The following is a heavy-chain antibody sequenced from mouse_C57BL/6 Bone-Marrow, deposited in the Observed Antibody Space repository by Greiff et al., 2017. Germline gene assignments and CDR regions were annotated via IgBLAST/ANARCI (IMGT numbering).Heavy chain of an antibody. CDR1: GYTFTSYG. V-gene: IGHV1-81*01. CDR3: AEGYTAWFAY. Sequence: QVQLKQSGAELARPGASVKLSCKASGYTFTSYGISWVKQRTGQGLEWIGEFHPRSGNTKYNEKFKGTATLTAEKSSSTAYMELRSLTSDDSAVYFCAEGYTAWFAYWGQGTLVTVSA. CDR2: FHPRSGNT. J-gene: IGHJ3*01. D-gene: IGHD2-2*01.